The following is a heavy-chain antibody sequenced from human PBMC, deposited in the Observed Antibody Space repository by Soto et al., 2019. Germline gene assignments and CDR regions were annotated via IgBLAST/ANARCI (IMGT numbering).Heavy chain of an antibody. Sequence: VGSLRLSCAASGFTFSSYAMHWVRQAPGKGLEWVAVISYDGSNKYYADSVKGRFTISRDNSKNTLYLQMNSLRAEDTAVYYCARSSSAHDFWSGYLGYYGMDVWGQGTTVTVSS. V-gene: IGHV3-30-3*01. D-gene: IGHD3-3*01. CDR3: ARSSSAHDFWSGYLGYYGMDV. J-gene: IGHJ6*02. CDR1: GFTFSSYA. CDR2: ISYDGSNK.